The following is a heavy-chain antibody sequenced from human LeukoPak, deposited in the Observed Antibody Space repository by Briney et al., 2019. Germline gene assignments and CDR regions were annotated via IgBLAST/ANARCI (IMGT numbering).Heavy chain of an antibody. CDR1: GFTFSNAW. CDR3: TTYVGATAY. Sequence: GGSLRLSCAASGFTFSNAWMSWVRQAPGKGLEWVGRIKSKTDGGTTDYAAPVKARFTISRDDSKTTLYLQMNGLKTEDTAIYYCTTYVGATAYWGQGTLVTVSS. D-gene: IGHD1-26*01. J-gene: IGHJ4*02. CDR2: IKSKTDGGTT. V-gene: IGHV3-15*01.